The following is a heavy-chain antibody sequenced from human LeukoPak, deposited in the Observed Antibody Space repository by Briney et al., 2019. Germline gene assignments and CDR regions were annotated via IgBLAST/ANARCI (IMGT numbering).Heavy chain of an antibody. Sequence: ASVKVSCKASRYTFTDYYILWVRQAPGQGLEWMGWINPNSGGTVYAHIFKGRVTMTRDTSISTVYMELRSLTSDDTAVYYCARDLPKTGYVGASDIRGQGTMVTVSS. D-gene: IGHD5-12*01. CDR3: ARDLPKTGYVGASDI. CDR2: INPNSGGT. V-gene: IGHV1-2*02. J-gene: IGHJ3*02. CDR1: RYTFTDYY.